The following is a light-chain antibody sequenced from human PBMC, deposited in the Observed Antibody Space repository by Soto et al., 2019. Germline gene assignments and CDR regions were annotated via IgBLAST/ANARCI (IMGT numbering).Light chain of an antibody. Sequence: EIVLTQSPATLSLSPGERATLSCRASQSVSSYLAWYQQNPGQAPRLLIYDASNRATGIPARFSGSGSGTDFTLTNSSLEPEDFAVYYCQQRSNWLTFGGGTKVDIK. J-gene: IGKJ4*01. CDR3: QQRSNWLT. V-gene: IGKV3-11*01. CDR1: QSVSSY. CDR2: DAS.